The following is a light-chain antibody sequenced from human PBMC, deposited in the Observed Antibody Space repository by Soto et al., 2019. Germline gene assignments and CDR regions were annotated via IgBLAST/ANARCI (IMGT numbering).Light chain of an antibody. CDR2: DVR. Sequence: QSALTQPRSVSGSLRQTVTICCPGTHXGHGGCSSCSWNPRRPGKSPMFICNDVRERPSGAPDRFSSCKFGNTASLTISVQQAEDEADYYCCSYTCTYCFVYATRT. CDR3: CSYTCTYCFV. CDR1: HXGHGGCSS. J-gene: IGLJ1*01. V-gene: IGLV2-11*01.